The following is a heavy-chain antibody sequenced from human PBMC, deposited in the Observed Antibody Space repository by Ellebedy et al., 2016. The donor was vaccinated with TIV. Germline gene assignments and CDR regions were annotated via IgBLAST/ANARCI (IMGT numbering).Heavy chain of an antibody. Sequence: GESLKISCAASGFTFSSYWMSWVRQAPGKGLEWVANINQDGGEEYYVDSVKGRFTVSRDKAKNSLYLQMNSLRAEDTAVYYCARGAIWFGELSTYYCDYWGQGTLVTVSS. CDR3: ARGAIWFGELSTYYCDY. CDR2: INQDGGEE. V-gene: IGHV3-7*01. D-gene: IGHD3-10*01. J-gene: IGHJ4*02. CDR1: GFTFSSYW.